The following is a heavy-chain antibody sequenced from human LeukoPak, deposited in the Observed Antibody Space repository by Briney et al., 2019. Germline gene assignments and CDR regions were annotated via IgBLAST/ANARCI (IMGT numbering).Heavy chain of an antibody. D-gene: IGHD3-10*01. CDR3: ARETLYGSGSTHLDP. V-gene: IGHV4-59*01. CDR2: IYYSGST. Sequence: PSETLSLTCTVSGGSISSYYWSWIRQPPGKGLEWIGYIYYSGSTNYNPSLKSRVTISVDTSKNQFSLKLSSVTAADTAVYYCARETLYGSGSTHLDPWGQGTLVTVSS. J-gene: IGHJ5*02. CDR1: GGSISSYY.